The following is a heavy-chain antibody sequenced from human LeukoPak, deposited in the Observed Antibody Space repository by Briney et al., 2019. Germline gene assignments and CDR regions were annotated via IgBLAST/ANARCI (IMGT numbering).Heavy chain of an antibody. D-gene: IGHD2-2*01. CDR1: GGSISSYY. Sequence: SETLSLTCTVSGGSISSYYWSWIRQPPGKGLERIGYIYYSGSTTYIPSLKSRVTISVDTSKNQFSLKLSSVTAADTAVYYCARSNPDQLPPEDYYYYYMDVWGKGTTVTVSS. J-gene: IGHJ6*03. CDR2: IYYSGST. V-gene: IGHV4-59*01. CDR3: ARSNPDQLPPEDYYYYYMDV.